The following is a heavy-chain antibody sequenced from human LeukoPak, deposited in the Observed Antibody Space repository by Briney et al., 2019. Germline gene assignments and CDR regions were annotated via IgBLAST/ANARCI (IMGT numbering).Heavy chain of an antibody. J-gene: IGHJ4*02. D-gene: IGHD2-2*01. Sequence: PGTSLRLSCAASGFTFSSYSMNWVRQAPGKGLVWVSHINSDGSWTSYADSVKGRFTISKDNAKNTVYLQMNNLRAEDTAVYYCVSFYETYWGRGTLVTVSS. CDR1: GFTFSSYS. CDR2: INSDGSWT. CDR3: VSFYETY. V-gene: IGHV3-74*01.